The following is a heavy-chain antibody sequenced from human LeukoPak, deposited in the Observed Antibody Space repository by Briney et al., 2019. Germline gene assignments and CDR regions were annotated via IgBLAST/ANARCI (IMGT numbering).Heavy chain of an antibody. CDR2: IIPIFGSA. V-gene: IGHV1-69*13. CDR3: AGRAWDLQHPFDY. Sequence: SVKVSCKGSGGTFNSDTIIWVRQAPGQGLEWMGGIIPIFGSASYAQKFQGRVTITADESTSTAYMQLSSLTSEDTAVYYCAGRAWDLQHPFDYWGQGTLVTVSS. J-gene: IGHJ4*02. D-gene: IGHD1-26*01. CDR1: GGTFNSDT.